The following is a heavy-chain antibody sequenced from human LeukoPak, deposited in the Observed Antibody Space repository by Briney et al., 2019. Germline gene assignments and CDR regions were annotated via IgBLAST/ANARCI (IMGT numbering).Heavy chain of an antibody. CDR2: ISWNSGNK. D-gene: IGHD1-26*01. CDR3: AKDRVGATGDYYGMDV. Sequence: GGSLRLPCAASGFTFNYYAMNWVRQAPGKGLEWVSGISWNSGNKGYADSVKGRFTISRDNAKNSLYLQMNSLRTEDTALYYCAKDRVGATGDYYGMDVWGQGTTVTVPS. CDR1: GFTFNYYA. V-gene: IGHV3-9*01. J-gene: IGHJ6*02.